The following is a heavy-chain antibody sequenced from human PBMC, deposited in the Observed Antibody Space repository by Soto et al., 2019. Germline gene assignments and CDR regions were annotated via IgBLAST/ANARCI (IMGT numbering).Heavy chain of an antibody. CDR1: GYTFTGYY. V-gene: IGHV1-2*04. Sequence: ASLKVACKTAGYTFTGYYMRCGRHTTGQGLEWMGWINPNSGGTNYAQKFQGWVTMTRDTSISTAYMELSRLRSDDTAVYYCARETKEGAAIVKFDYWGQGTLVTAPQ. D-gene: IGHD1-26*01. CDR3: ARETKEGAAIVKFDY. CDR2: INPNSGGT. J-gene: IGHJ4*02.